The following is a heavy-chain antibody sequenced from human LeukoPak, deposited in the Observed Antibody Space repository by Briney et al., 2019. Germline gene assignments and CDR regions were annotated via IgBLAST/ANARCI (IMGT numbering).Heavy chain of an antibody. CDR3: ARARAVAHDY. Sequence: FQGRVTITRDTSASTAYMELSSLRSEDTAVYYCARARAVAHDYWGQGTLVTVSS. J-gene: IGHJ4*02. V-gene: IGHV1-3*01. D-gene: IGHD6-19*01.